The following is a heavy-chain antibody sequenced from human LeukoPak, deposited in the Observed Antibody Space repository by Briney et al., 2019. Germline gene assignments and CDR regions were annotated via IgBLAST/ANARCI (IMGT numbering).Heavy chain of an antibody. V-gene: IGHV1-18*01. CDR3: ARAGSIAAAGTGYYYYMDV. CDR1: GYTFTSYG. J-gene: IGHJ6*03. CDR2: ISAYNGNT. D-gene: IGHD6-13*01. Sequence: ASVKVSCKASGYTFTSYGISWVRQAPGQGLEWMGWISAYNGNTNYAQKLQGRVTMTTDTSTSTAYMELRSLRSDDTAVYYCARAGSIAAAGTGYYYYMDVWGKGTTVTVSS.